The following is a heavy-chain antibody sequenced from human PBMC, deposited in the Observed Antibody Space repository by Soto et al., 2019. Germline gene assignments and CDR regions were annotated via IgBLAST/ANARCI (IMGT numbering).Heavy chain of an antibody. CDR3: ARHFPIGLPAAMDGNWFDP. D-gene: IGHD2-2*01. V-gene: IGHV4-39*01. Sequence: PSGTPALTCTVSGGSISSRSYYWGWIRQPPGKGLEWIGSIYYSGSTYYNPSLKSRVTISVDTSKNQFSLKLSSVTAADTAVYYCARHFPIGLPAAMDGNWFDPWGQGTLGTVSS. CDR2: IYYSGST. CDR1: GGSISSRSYY. J-gene: IGHJ5*02.